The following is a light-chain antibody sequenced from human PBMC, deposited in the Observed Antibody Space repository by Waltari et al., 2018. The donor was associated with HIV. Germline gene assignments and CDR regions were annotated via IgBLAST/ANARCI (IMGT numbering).Light chain of an antibody. J-gene: IGLJ3*02. CDR3: CSYAGSSTLV. CDR1: SSDVGCYNL. CDR2: EVS. Sequence: QSALTQPASVSGSPGQSITISCTGTSSDVGCYNLVSWYQQHPGKAPKLMIYEVSKRPSWFSNRFSGSKSGNTASLTISGLQAEDEADYYCCSYAGSSTLVFGGGTKLTVL. V-gene: IGLV2-23*02.